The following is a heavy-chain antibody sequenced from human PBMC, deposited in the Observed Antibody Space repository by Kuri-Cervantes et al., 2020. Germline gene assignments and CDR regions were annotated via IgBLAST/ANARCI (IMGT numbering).Heavy chain of an antibody. CDR3: ARATPYYYGSGSYLSPCGMDV. J-gene: IGHJ6*02. D-gene: IGHD3-10*01. Sequence: ESLKISCAVYGGSFSGYYWSWIRQPPGKGLEWIGEINHSGSTNYNPSLKSRVTISVDTSKNQFSLKLSSVTAADTAVYYCARATPYYYGSGSYLSPCGMDVWGQGTTVTVSS. V-gene: IGHV4-34*01. CDR1: GGSFSGYY. CDR2: INHSGST.